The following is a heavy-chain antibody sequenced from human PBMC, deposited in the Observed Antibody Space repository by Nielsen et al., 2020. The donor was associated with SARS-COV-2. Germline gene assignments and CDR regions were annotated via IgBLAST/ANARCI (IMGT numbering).Heavy chain of an antibody. D-gene: IGHD3-10*01. J-gene: IGHJ4*02. CDR2: IYSGGST. CDR1: GFTVSSNY. CDR3: TRAKLWGSGSYYIHYFDY. Sequence: GESLKISCAASGFTVSSNYMSWVRQAPGKGLEWVSVIYSGGSTYYADSVKGRFTISRDDSKSIAYLQMNSLKTEDTAVYYCTRAKLWGSGSYYIHYFDYWGQGTLVTVSS. V-gene: IGHV3-66*01.